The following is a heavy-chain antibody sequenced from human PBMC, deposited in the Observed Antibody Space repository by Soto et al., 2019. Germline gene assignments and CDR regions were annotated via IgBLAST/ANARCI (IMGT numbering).Heavy chain of an antibody. CDR3: ARGMRQLADLLEDYYYVMDV. CDR2: IIPIFGTA. Sequence: QVHLVQSGAEVKKPGSSVKVSCKASGGTFSTYTLNWVRQAPGQGLEWMGGIIPIFGTANYAQKFQGRVTITADGSTSTAYMELSSLSSGDTAVYCCARGMRQLADLLEDYYYVMDVWGQGTTVTVSS. J-gene: IGHJ6*02. V-gene: IGHV1-69*01. CDR1: GGTFSTYT. D-gene: IGHD5-18*01.